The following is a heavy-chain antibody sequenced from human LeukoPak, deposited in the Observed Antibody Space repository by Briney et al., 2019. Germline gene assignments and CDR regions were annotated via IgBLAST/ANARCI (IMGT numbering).Heavy chain of an antibody. V-gene: IGHV3-53*01. CDR1: GIAVIGNY. Sequence: GGSLTLSCAASGIAVIGNYMSWVRQPPGKGLEWVSFISINTDTFYADSVRGRFTISRDSSKNTLFLLMNSLRDEDSAVYYCAIAQSWDELFDSWGQGTLVTVSS. D-gene: IGHD1-26*01. CDR3: AIAQSWDELFDS. J-gene: IGHJ4*02. CDR2: ISINTDT.